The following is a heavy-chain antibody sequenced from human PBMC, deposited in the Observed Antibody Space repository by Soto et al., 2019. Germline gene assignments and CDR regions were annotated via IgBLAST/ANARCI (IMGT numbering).Heavy chain of an antibody. J-gene: IGHJ6*02. CDR1: GFTFSSYS. CDR3: ARDPPSWAAGTRYYYYGMDV. D-gene: IGHD6-13*01. CDR2: ISSSSSTI. V-gene: IGHV3-48*02. Sequence: GGSLRLSCAASGFTFSSYSMNWVRQAPGKGLEWVSYISSSSSTIYYADSVKGRFTISRDNAKNSLYLQMNSLRDEDTAVYYCARDPPSWAAGTRYYYYGMDVWGQGTTVTVSS.